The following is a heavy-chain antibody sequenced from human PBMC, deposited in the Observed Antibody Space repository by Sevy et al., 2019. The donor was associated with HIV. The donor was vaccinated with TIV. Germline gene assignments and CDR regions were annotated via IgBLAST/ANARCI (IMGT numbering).Heavy chain of an antibody. CDR2: IYHRGST. CDR1: GYSISSGYY. CDR3: ARPGRSSSSFYFDY. J-gene: IGHJ4*02. Sequence: SETLSLTCAVSGYSISSGYYWGWIRQPPGKGLEWIGSIYHRGSTYYNPPLKSRVTISVDTSKNQFSLKLSSVTAADTAVYYCARPGRSSSSFYFDYWGQGTLVTVSS. V-gene: IGHV4-38-2*01. D-gene: IGHD6-6*01.